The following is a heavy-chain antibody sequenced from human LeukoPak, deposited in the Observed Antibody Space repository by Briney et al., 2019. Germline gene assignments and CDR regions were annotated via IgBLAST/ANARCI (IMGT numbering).Heavy chain of an antibody. CDR3: ARSHPPSGWFGESYFDY. CDR1: GGSISSYY. V-gene: IGHV4-4*07. CDR2: IYTSGST. J-gene: IGHJ4*02. Sequence: SETLSLTCTVSGGSISSYYWSWIRQPAGKGLEWIGRIYTSGSTNYNPSLKSRVTMSVDTSKNQFSLNLSSVTAADTAVYYCARSHPPSGWFGESYFDYWGQGILVTVSS. D-gene: IGHD3-10*01.